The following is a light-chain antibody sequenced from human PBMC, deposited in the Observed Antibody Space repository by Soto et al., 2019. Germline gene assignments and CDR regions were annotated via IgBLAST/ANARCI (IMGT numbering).Light chain of an antibody. Sequence: QSALTQPASVSGSPGQSITISCTGTSSDVGSYNLVSWYQQHPGKAPKLMIYEGNKRPSGVPDRFSGSKSGNTASLTVSGLLAEDEADYYCSSHAGINNVVFGGGTKLTVL. CDR3: SSHAGINNVV. CDR1: SSDVGSYNL. V-gene: IGLV2-14*02. J-gene: IGLJ3*02. CDR2: EGN.